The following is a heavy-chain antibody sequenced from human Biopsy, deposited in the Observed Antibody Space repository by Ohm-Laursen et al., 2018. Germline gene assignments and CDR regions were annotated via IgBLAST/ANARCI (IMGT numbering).Heavy chain of an antibody. D-gene: IGHD3-16*01. CDR1: GESFNGYY. J-gene: IGHJ6*02. CDR2: INHSGST. Sequence: SQTLSLTCAVYGESFNGYYWSWIHQTPGKGLEWIGEINHSGSTNYNPSLKSRVTISVDTSKNQFSLKLRSVTAADTAVYYCARAVDYYDPYYYYGLDVWGQGTTVTVSS. CDR3: ARAVDYYDPYYYYGLDV. V-gene: IGHV4-34*01.